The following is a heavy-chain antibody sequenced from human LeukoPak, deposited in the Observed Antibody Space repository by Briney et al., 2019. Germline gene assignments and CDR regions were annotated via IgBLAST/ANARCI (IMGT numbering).Heavy chain of an antibody. V-gene: IGHV4-59*01. CDR1: GGSISSYY. Sequence: SETLSLTCTVSGGSISSYYWSWIRQPPGKGLEWMEYIYYSGTTSYSPSLKSRVTIAVDTSKNQFSLKLSSVTAADTAVYYCARDRGRPYYFDYWGQGTLVTVSS. CDR2: IYYSGTT. CDR3: ARDRGRPYYFDY. J-gene: IGHJ4*02.